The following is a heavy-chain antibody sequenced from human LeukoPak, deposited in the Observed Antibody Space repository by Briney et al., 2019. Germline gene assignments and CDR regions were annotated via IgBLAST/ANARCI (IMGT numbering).Heavy chain of an antibody. J-gene: IGHJ6*04. CDR3: ARAYCSSTRCWGYYYGMDV. CDR2: IWHDGTYK. CDR1: GFRFRDSA. V-gene: IGHV3-33*01. D-gene: IGHD2-2*01. Sequence: GGSLRLSCAASGFRFRDSAMHWVRQAPGKGLEWVSVIWHDGTYKYYVDSVKGRFTISRDDSKNTPYLQMNSLRAEDTAVYYCARAYCSSTRCWGYYYGMDVWGEGTTVTVSS.